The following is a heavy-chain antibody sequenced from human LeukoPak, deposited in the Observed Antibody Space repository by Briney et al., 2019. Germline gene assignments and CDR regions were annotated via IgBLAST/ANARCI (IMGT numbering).Heavy chain of an antibody. V-gene: IGHV4-39*01. Sequence: SETLSLTCSVSGGSISSSRYYWGWIRQPPGKGLEWIGTIYYIVSTYHNPSLKSRVTISVDTSKNQFFLKLSSVTAADTAVYYCARQDKFYDVLPGYYLDYWGQGTQVTVSS. CDR2: IYYIVST. D-gene: IGHD3-9*01. CDR1: GGSISSSRYY. CDR3: ARQDKFYDVLPGYYLDY. J-gene: IGHJ4*02.